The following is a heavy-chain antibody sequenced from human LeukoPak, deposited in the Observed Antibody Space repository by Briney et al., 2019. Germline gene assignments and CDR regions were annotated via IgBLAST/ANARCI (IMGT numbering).Heavy chain of an antibody. CDR2: IYYSGST. Sequence: SETLSLTCTVSGGFISSSSYYWGWIRQPPGKGLEWIGSIYYSGSTYYNPSLKSRVTISVDTSKNQFSLKLSSVTAADTAVYYCARGGYSYGYDHPDFDYWGQGTLVTVSS. CDR3: ARGGYSYGYDHPDFDY. D-gene: IGHD5-18*01. CDR1: GGFISSSSYY. V-gene: IGHV4-39*07. J-gene: IGHJ4*02.